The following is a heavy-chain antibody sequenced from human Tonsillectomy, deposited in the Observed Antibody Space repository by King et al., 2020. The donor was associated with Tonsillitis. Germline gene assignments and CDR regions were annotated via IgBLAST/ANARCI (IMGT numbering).Heavy chain of an antibody. Sequence: VQLQESGPGLVKSSQTLSLTCTVSGGSISSGDYYWSWIRQPPGKGLEWIGYIYYSGSTYYNPSLKSRVTIAVDTSKNQFSLKLSSVTAADTAVYYCARVFPEDIVGVVAAAPDAFDIWGQGTMVTVSS. V-gene: IGHV4-30-4*01. CDR1: GGSISSGDYY. D-gene: IGHD2-15*01. CDR3: ARVFPEDIVGVVAAAPDAFDI. CDR2: IYYSGST. J-gene: IGHJ3*02.